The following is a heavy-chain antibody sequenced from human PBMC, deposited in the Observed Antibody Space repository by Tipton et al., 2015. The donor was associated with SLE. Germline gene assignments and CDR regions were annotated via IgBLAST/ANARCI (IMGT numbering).Heavy chain of an antibody. CDR2: IYYSGST. Sequence: TLSLTCTVSGGSISSYYWSWIRQPPGKGLEWIGYIYYSGSTNYNPSLKSRVTISVDTSKNQFSLKLSSVTAADTAVYYCARGPRFYYYGSGSYYGYWGQGTLVTVSS. V-gene: IGHV4-59*12. CDR1: GGSISSYY. D-gene: IGHD3-10*01. J-gene: IGHJ4*02. CDR3: ARGPRFYYYGSGSYYGY.